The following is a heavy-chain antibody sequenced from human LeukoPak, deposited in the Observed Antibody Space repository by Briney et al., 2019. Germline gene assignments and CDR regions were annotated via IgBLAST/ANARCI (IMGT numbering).Heavy chain of an antibody. CDR1: RYTFTGYY. CDR3: AKDMFAGTTSAPFDN. J-gene: IGHJ3*02. V-gene: IGHV1-2*04. CDR2: IMRKGGGT. D-gene: IGHD1-14*01. Sequence: ASVKVPRKPSRYTFTGYYIQGVRQAPRQGVEWVGWIMRKGGGTNYAPKFQGWVTMTGDTSISTACMELSRLRSDDTAVYYCAKDMFAGTTSAPFDNWGQGTMVTVSS.